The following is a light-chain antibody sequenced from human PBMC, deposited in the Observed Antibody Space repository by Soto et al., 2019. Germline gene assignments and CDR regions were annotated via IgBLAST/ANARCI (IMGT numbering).Light chain of an antibody. Sequence: EIVLTQSPGTLSLSPGERATLSCRASQSVSSSYVAWYQHKPGQAPRFLIYGASSRATGIPDRFSGSGSGTDFTLTISRLEPEDFAVYYCKQYGRSPLTFGGGTKVDIK. CDR3: KQYGRSPLT. J-gene: IGKJ4*01. CDR1: QSVSSSY. V-gene: IGKV3-20*01. CDR2: GAS.